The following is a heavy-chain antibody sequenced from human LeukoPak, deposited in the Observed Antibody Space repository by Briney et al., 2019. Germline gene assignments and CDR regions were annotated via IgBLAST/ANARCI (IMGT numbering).Heavy chain of an antibody. CDR3: ASLWYGDYGSY. D-gene: IGHD4-17*01. Sequence: RGSLRLSCAASGFTFSSYSMNWVRQAPGKGLEWVSYISSSSSTIYYADSVKGRFTISRDNAKNSLYLQMNSLRAEDTAVYYCASLWYGDYGSYWGQGTLVTVSS. V-gene: IGHV3-48*01. CDR2: ISSSSSTI. CDR1: GFTFSSYS. J-gene: IGHJ4*02.